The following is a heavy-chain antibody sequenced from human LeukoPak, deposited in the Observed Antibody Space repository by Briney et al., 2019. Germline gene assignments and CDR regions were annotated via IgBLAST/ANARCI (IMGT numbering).Heavy chain of an antibody. V-gene: IGHV1-8*01. CDR3: ARTMTFNYDSTGVRAFDI. J-gene: IGHJ3*02. CDR2: MNPNSGET. Sequence: GASVKVSCKASGYTFATYDLNWVRQATGQGLEYMGRMNPNSGETGYARRFEGRVTMTRDTSISTAYVELSSLRYEDTAVYYCARTMTFNYDSTGVRAFDIWGQGTTVTVSS. D-gene: IGHD3-22*01. CDR1: GYTFATYD.